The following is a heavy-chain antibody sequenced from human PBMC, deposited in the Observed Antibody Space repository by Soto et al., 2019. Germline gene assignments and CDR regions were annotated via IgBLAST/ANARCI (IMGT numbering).Heavy chain of an antibody. D-gene: IGHD6-6*01. CDR2: IYHTGSS. V-gene: IGHV4-61*01. CDR3: AGVRVSARYYYNGLAL. J-gene: IGHJ6*02. Sequence: HVQLQESGPGLVKPSETLSLTCTVSGGSVSVSHYYWTWIRQTPGKGLEWIGYIYHTGSSNYSPSLKSRFTMSLDASTSQFALKLSSVTAANMAVYYCAGVRVSARYYYNGLALWGQGTSVTVS. CDR1: GGSVSVSHYY.